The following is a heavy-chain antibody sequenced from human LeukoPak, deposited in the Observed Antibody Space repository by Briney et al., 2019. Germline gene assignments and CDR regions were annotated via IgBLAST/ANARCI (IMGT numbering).Heavy chain of an antibody. CDR1: GYTFTDYY. D-gene: IGHD6-13*01. CDR3: AKCGDFIAASYNWFDP. J-gene: IGHJ5*02. V-gene: IGHV1-2*06. Sequence: ASVKVSCKASGYTFTDYYMHWVRQAPGQGIEWMGRISPNSGGTKYTQKFQGRVTMTRDTSISTAYMELNRLTSDDTAVYYCAKCGDFIAASYNWFDPWGPGTLVTVSS. CDR2: ISPNSGGT.